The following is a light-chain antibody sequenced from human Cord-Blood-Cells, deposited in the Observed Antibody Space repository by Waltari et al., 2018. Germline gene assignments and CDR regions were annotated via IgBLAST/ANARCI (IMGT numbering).Light chain of an antibody. Sequence: QSALTQPASVSGSPGQSITISFTGTSSNVGSYNLASWYQQHPGKAPKLMIYEVSKRPSGVSNRFSGSKSGNTASLTISGLQAEDEADYYCCSYAGSSTYVFGTGTKVTVL. CDR3: CSYAGSSTYV. CDR2: EVS. CDR1: SSNVGSYNL. J-gene: IGLJ1*01. V-gene: IGLV2-23*02.